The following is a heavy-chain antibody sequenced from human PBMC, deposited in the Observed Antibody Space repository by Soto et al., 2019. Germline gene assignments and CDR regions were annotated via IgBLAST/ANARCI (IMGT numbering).Heavy chain of an antibody. CDR3: ARDGYFGSNYFDY. V-gene: IGHV3-30-3*01. CDR2: ISYDGSKK. Sequence: QVQLVESGGGVVQPGRSLRLSCAASGFTFSNYAMHWVRQAPGKGLEWVAIISYDGSKKYYADSVKGRFTISRDNSKNTLYLQMSSLRAEDTAVYYCARDGYFGSNYFDYWGQGTLVTVSS. J-gene: IGHJ4*02. D-gene: IGHD1-1*01. CDR1: GFTFSNYA.